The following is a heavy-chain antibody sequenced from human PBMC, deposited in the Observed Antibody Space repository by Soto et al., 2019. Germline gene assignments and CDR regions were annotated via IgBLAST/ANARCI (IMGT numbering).Heavy chain of an antibody. CDR1: GYTFTGYY. D-gene: IGHD2-2*01. CDR2: INPNSGGT. J-gene: IGHJ3*02. V-gene: IGHV1-2*02. Sequence: GASVKVSCKASGYTFTGYYMHWVRQAPGQGLEGMGWINPNSGGTNYAQKFKGRVTRTRDTSISTAYMELSRLRSDDTAVYYCAIPTTYCSSTSCYYDAFDIWGQGTMVTVSS. CDR3: AIPTTYCSSTSCYYDAFDI.